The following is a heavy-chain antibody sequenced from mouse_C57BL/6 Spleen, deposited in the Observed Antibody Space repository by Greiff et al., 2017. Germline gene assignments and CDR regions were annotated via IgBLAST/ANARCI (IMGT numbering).Heavy chain of an antibody. CDR3: ARQGDYDRYFDV. J-gene: IGHJ1*03. V-gene: IGHV4-1*01. D-gene: IGHD2-4*01. Sequence: EAGGVDFSRYWMSWVRRAPGKGLEWIGEINPDSSTINYAPSLKDKFIISRDNAKNTLYLQMSKVRSEDTALYYCARQGDYDRYFDVWGTGTTVTVSS. CDR2: INPDSSTI. CDR1: GVDFSRYW.